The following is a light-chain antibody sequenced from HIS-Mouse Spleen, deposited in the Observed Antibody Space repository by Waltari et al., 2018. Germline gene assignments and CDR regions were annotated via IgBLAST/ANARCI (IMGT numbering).Light chain of an antibody. J-gene: IGLJ1*01. CDR2: EDS. CDR3: QVWDSSSDRV. CDR1: ALPKKY. Sequence: SYELTQPPSVSVSPGQTARITCSGDALPKKYAYWYQQKSGRAPVLVIYEDSKRPSGIPERVSGSSSGTMATLAISRVEAGDEADYYCQVWDSSSDRVFGTGTNVTVL. V-gene: IGLV3-10*01.